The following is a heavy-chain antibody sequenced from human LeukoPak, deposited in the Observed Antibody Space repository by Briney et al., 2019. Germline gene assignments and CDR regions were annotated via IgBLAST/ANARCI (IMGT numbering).Heavy chain of an antibody. V-gene: IGHV3-33*06. Sequence: GGSLRLSCAASGFTFRSYGMHWVRQAPGKGLEWVAVIWYDGNNKYYADSVKGRFTISRDNSKNTLFLQMNSLRAEDTAVYFCAKVPISYSSGLFDYWGQGTLVTVSS. CDR3: AKVPISYSSGLFDY. CDR1: GFTFRSYG. J-gene: IGHJ4*02. D-gene: IGHD6-19*01. CDR2: IWYDGNNK.